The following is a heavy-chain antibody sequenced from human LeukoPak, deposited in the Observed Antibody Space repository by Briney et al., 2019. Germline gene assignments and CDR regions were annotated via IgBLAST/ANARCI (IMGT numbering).Heavy chain of an antibody. CDR3: ARGASYGYYYYMDV. D-gene: IGHD5-18*01. CDR2: ISPYNGNT. V-gene: IGHV1-18*01. J-gene: IGHJ6*03. Sequence: ASVKVSCKASGYTFTRIGITWVRQAPGQGLEWMGWISPYNGNTNYAQNLQGRVTMTTDTSTSTAYMELRSLRSDDTAVYYCARGASYGYYYYMDVWAKGPRSPSR. CDR1: GYTFTRIG.